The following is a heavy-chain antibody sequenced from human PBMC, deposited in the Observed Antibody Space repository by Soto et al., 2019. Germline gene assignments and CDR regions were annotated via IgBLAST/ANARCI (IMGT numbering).Heavy chain of an antibody. CDR1: GFTFSIYA. V-gene: IGHV3-9*01. Sequence: GGSLRLSCAASGFTFSIYAMSWVRQAPGKGLEWVSGISWNSGSIGYADSVKGRFTISRDNAKNSLYLQMNSLRAEDTALYYCAKEVDYYMDVWGKGTTVTVSS. CDR2: ISWNSGSI. CDR3: AKEVDYYMDV. J-gene: IGHJ6*03.